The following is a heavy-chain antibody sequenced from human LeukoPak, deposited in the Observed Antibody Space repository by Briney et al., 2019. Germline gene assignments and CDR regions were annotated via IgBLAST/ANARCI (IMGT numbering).Heavy chain of an antibody. D-gene: IGHD2-2*01. CDR1: GFTFTGYY. J-gene: IGHJ4*02. Sequence: GASAKVSCKASGFTFTGYYMHWVRQAPGQGLEWMGWINPNSGGTNYAQKFQGRVTMTRDTSISTAYMELSRLRSDDTAVYYCARGPTARGQLLSDYWGQGTLVTVSS. CDR2: INPNSGGT. CDR3: ARGPTARGQLLSDY. V-gene: IGHV1-2*02.